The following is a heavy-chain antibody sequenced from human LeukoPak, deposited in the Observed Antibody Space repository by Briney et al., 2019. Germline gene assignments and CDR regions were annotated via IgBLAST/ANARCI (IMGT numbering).Heavy chain of an antibody. Sequence: SVTVSCTASGGTFSSYAISWVRQAPGQGLEWMGRIIPILGIANYAQKFQGRVTITADKSTSTAYMELSSLRSEDTAVYYCARDRGTTVTTTLGYWGQGTLVTVSS. V-gene: IGHV1-69*04. CDR3: ARDRGTTVTTTLGY. D-gene: IGHD4-17*01. CDR1: GGTFSSYA. CDR2: IIPILGIA. J-gene: IGHJ4*02.